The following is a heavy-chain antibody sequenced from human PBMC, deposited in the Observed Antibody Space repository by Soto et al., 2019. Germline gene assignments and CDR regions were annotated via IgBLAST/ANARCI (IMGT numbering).Heavy chain of an antibody. D-gene: IGHD1-1*01. Sequence: SETLSLTCTVSGGSVGNNFNYWAWVRQSPEKGLEWIGSVFFSGSTYYNPSLKSRVTISIDTSKNQFSLRLKSVTAADTAVYYCARTWVQLWSYYFDSWGQGTLVTVSS. V-gene: IGHV4-39*01. CDR3: ARTWVQLWSYYFDS. CDR2: VFFSGST. CDR1: GGSVGNNFNY. J-gene: IGHJ4*02.